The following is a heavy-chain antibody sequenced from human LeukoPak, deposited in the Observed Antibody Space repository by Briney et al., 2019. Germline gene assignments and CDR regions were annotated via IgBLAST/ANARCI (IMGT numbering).Heavy chain of an antibody. V-gene: IGHV3-30*18. CDR2: ISYDGSNK. D-gene: IGHD3-22*01. CDR1: GFTFSSYG. J-gene: IGHJ4*02. Sequence: GRSLRLSCAASGFTFSSYGMHWVRQAPGKGLEWVAVISYDGSNKYYADSVKGRFTISRDNSKNTLYLQMNSLRAEDTAVYYCAKAMIVVVPFDYWGQGTLVTVSS. CDR3: AKAMIVVVPFDY.